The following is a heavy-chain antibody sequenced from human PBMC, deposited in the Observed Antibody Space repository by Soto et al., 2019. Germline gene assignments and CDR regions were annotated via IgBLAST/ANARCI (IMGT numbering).Heavy chain of an antibody. CDR3: AKNFQFVVAVPTTGGRGY. D-gene: IGHD6-19*01. CDR2: ISGSEDNI. V-gene: IGHV3-23*01. CDR1: GFPFRNYY. Sequence: GYLRLSCLASGFPFRNYYMDWVRQAPGKGLEGVAVISGSEDNIHYADSVKGRFTISRDNSMNTLYLQMNSLRAEDTAVYYCAKNFQFVVAVPTTGGRGYWGQGTLVTVSS. J-gene: IGHJ4*02.